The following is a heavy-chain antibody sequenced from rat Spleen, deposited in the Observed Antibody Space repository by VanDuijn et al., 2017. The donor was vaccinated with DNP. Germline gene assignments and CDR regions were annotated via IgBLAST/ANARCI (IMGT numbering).Heavy chain of an antibody. J-gene: IGHJ4*01. CDR1: GFNFNDYW. CDR2: INKDSSTI. D-gene: IGHD1-12*01. V-gene: IGHV4-2*01. CDR3: TRHRTIMPYYYAMDA. Sequence: EVQLVESGGGLVQPGRSLKLSCVASGFNFNDYWMGLVRQAPGKGLEWIGQINKDSSTINYIPSLKEKITISRDNAQNTLYLQMDSLRSEDTATYYCTRHRTIMPYYYAMDAWGQGASVTVSS.